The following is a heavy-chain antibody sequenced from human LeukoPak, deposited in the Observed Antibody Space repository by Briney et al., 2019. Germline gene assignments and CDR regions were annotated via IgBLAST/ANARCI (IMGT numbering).Heavy chain of an antibody. Sequence: PSQTLSLTCTVSGGSISSGSYYWSWIRQPAGKGLEWIGHIYTSGSTNYNPSLKSRVTISVDTSKNQFSLKLSSVTAADTAVYYCAREPMDGMDVWGQGTTVTVSS. V-gene: IGHV4-61*09. CDR1: GGSISSGSYY. J-gene: IGHJ6*02. D-gene: IGHD2-8*01. CDR3: AREPMDGMDV. CDR2: IYTSGST.